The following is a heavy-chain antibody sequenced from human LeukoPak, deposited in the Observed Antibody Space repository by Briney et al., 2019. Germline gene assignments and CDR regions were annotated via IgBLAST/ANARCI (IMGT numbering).Heavy chain of an antibody. V-gene: IGHV1-8*01. Sequence: ASVKVSCKASGYTFTSYDINWVRQATGQGLERMGWMSPNSGNTGYAQKFQARVTMTRNTAISTAYMELSSLRSEDTAVYYCARVGGIVGNWNYGLRYWGQGTLVTVSS. CDR2: MSPNSGNT. J-gene: IGHJ4*02. D-gene: IGHD1-7*01. CDR3: ARVGGIVGNWNYGLRY. CDR1: GYTFTSYD.